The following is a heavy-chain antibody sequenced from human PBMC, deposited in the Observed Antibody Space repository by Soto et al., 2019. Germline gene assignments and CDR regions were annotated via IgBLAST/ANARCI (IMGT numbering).Heavy chain of an antibody. V-gene: IGHV1-18*01. D-gene: IGHD3-10*01. Sequence: ASVKVSCKASGYTFTSYGISWVRQAPGQGLEWMGWISAYNGNTNYAQKLQGRVTMTTDTSTSTAYMELRSLRSDDTAVYYCARPGGYGSGSYYNCYEYYYYGMGVWGQGTTVTVSS. CDR3: ARPGGYGSGSYYNCYEYYYYGMGV. J-gene: IGHJ6*02. CDR2: ISAYNGNT. CDR1: GYTFTSYG.